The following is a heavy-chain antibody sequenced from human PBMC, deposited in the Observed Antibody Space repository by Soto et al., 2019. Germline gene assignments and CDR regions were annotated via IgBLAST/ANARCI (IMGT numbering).Heavy chain of an antibody. CDR3: ARSQGSSTSLEIYYYYYYGMDV. V-gene: IGHV1-69*01. CDR2: IIPISGTA. CDR1: GGTFSSYA. J-gene: IGHJ6*02. D-gene: IGHD2-2*01. Sequence: QVQLVQSGAEVKKPGSSVKVSCKASGGTFSSYAISWVRQSPGQGLEWMGGIIPISGTANYAQEFQGRVTITADESTSTAYMELSSRRSEDTAVYYCARSQGSSTSLEIYYYYYYGMDVWGQGTTVTVSS.